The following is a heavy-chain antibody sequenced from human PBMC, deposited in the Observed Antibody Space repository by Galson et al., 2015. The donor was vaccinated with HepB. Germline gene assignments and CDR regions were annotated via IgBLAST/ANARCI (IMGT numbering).Heavy chain of an antibody. Sequence: SLRLSCADSVFTYSNYAMHWVREAPGKGLQWVALMSYDGSNKFYADSVKGRFTISRDNSRNTLYLQMTSLRFEDTALYYCARDGIVRAPRGDNFCDYWGQETLVAVSS. D-gene: IGHD1-26*01. CDR3: ARDGIVRAPRGDNFCDY. V-gene: IGHV3-30*04. CDR2: MSYDGSNK. CDR1: VFTYSNYA. J-gene: IGHJ4*02.